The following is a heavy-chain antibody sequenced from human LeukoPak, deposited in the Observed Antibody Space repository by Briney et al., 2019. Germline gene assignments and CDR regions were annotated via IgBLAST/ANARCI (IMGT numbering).Heavy chain of an antibody. D-gene: IGHD6-13*01. CDR1: GGSISSSSYY. CDR2: IYYSGST. CDR3: ARPIAGASHGAFDI. J-gene: IGHJ3*02. V-gene: IGHV4-39*01. Sequence: PSETLSLTCTVSGGSISSSSYYWGWIRQPPGKGLEWIGSIYYSGSTYYNPSLKSRATISVDTSKNQFSLKLSSVTIADTTVYYCARPIAGASHGAFDIWGQGTMVSVSS.